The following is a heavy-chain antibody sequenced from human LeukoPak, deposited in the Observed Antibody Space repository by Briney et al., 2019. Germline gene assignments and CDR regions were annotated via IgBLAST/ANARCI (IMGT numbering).Heavy chain of an antibody. D-gene: IGHD3-16*01. CDR1: GYTFTGYY. Sequence: GASVKVSCKASGYTFTGYYMHWVRQAPGQGLEWMGRINPNSGGTNYAQKFQGRVTMTRDTSISTAYMELSRLRSDDTAVYYCARAHDYVWGSCLRDMYFDIWGQGTMVTVSS. J-gene: IGHJ3*02. V-gene: IGHV1-2*06. CDR2: INPNSGGT. CDR3: ARAHDYVWGSCLRDMYFDI.